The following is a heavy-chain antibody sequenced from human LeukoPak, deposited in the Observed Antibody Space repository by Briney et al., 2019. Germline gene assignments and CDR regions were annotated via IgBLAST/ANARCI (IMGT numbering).Heavy chain of an antibody. CDR1: GYTSTSYY. CDR3: ARATVTVYFDY. CDR2: INPSGGST. V-gene: IGHV1-46*01. J-gene: IGHJ4*02. Sequence: ASVKVPCKASGYTSTSYYMHWVRQAPGQGLEWMGIINPSGGSTSYAQKFQGRVTMTRDTSTSTVYMELSSLRSEDTAVYYCARATVTVYFDYWGQGTLVTVSS. D-gene: IGHD4-17*01.